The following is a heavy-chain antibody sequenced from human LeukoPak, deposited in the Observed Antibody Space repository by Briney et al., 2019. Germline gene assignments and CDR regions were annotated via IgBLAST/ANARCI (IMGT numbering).Heavy chain of an antibody. J-gene: IGHJ2*01. CDR3: ARGGRHWYFDL. D-gene: IGHD3-16*01. Sequence: GGSLRLSCAASGFTFTSFAMHWVRQAPGKGLEWVSVISSDGNNEYYADSVKGRFTISRDNSKNTLYVQMNSLRLEDTAVYYCARGGRHWYFDLWGRGTLVTVSS. CDR1: GFTFTSFA. V-gene: IGHV3-30*04. CDR2: ISSDGNNE.